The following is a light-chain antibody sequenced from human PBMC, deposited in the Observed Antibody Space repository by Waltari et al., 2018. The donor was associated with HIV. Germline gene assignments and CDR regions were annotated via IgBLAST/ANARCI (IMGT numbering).Light chain of an antibody. V-gene: IGKV4-1*01. Sequence: DIVMTQSPDSLAVSLGGGTTINCKSSQNLFYSTNNKNYLAWYQHKQGQPPKLLFYWASTRESGVPDRFSGSGSGTNFTLTISSLQADDVAVYFCQQYYSTPPTFGQGTKLEI. CDR2: WAS. CDR3: QQYYSTPPT. CDR1: QNLFYSTNNKNY. J-gene: IGKJ2*01.